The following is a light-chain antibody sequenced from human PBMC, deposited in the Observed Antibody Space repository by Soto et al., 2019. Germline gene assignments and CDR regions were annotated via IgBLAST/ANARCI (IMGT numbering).Light chain of an antibody. V-gene: IGKV3-15*01. CDR1: QSVRSY. CDR3: QQCSDWPLFT. J-gene: IGKJ5*01. Sequence: EIVMTQSPATLSVSPGERVTLSCRASQSVRSYLAWYQHKPGQPPRLLIHGASTRATGSPARFSGGGSGTDFTLTISSLQSEDFAVSFCQQCSDWPLFTFGQGTRLEIK. CDR2: GAS.